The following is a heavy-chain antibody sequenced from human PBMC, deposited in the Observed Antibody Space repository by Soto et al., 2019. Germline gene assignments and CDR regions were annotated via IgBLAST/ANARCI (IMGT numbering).Heavy chain of an antibody. CDR2: IIISHGSP. J-gene: IGHJ4*01. V-gene: IGHV1-3*04. D-gene: IGHD2-8*01. Sequence: QVHLVQSGAEVKEPGASVRISCEAFGYTFTSHTIHWARQAPGQGLEWMGWIIISHGSPRYAPQFQGRISFGRDTSVTTAYMELTSLTFEDTAVYNCAREPEDGVPGDYWGQGTLVVVSS. CDR3: AREPEDGVPGDY. CDR1: GYTFTSHT.